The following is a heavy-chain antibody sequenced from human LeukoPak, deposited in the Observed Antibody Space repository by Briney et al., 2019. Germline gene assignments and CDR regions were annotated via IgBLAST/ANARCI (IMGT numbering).Heavy chain of an antibody. CDR3: VRDSPSLYCRSGDCYPGDY. D-gene: IGHD2-21*01. J-gene: IGHJ4*02. CDR2: IKHDGSER. Sequence: PGGSLRLSCAASGFTFSTFWMSWVRQAPGKGPEWVANIKHDGSERHHVDAVKGQFTISRDNAKNSLSLQMTSLRVDDTAVYYCVRDSPSLYCRSGDCYPGDYWGQGTLVTVAS. CDR1: GFTFSTFW. V-gene: IGHV3-7*01.